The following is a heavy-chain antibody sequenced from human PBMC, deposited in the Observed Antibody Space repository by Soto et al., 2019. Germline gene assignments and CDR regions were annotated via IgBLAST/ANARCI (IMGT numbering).Heavy chain of an antibody. J-gene: IGHJ6*02. Sequence: QVQLVQSASEVKKPGSSAKVSCKASGGTFSNYAFSWVRQAPGQGLEWMGGIIPMIGTANYAEKFQGRVTITADDSKSTVYMELSRLRSEDTALYYCARVRSGTYFGVYYNGMDVWGQGTAVTVSS. CDR3: ARVRSGTYFGVYYNGMDV. CDR2: IIPMIGTA. V-gene: IGHV1-69*01. CDR1: GGTFSNYA. D-gene: IGHD1-26*01.